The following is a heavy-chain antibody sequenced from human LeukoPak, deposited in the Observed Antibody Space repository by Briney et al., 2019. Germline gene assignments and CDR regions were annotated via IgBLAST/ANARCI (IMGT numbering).Heavy chain of an antibody. Sequence: PSETLSLTCAVYGGSFSGYYWSWIRQPPGKGLEWIGEINHSGSTNYNPSLKSRVTISVDTSKNQFSLKLSSVTAVDTAVYYCAREGAAAGSEDLDYWGQGTLVTVSS. CDR1: GGSFSGYY. D-gene: IGHD6-13*01. V-gene: IGHV4-34*01. J-gene: IGHJ4*02. CDR2: INHSGST. CDR3: AREGAAAGSEDLDY.